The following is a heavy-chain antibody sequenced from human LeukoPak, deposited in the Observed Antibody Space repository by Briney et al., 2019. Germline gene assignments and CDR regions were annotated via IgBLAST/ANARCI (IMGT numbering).Heavy chain of an antibody. CDR2: INPNNGVT. D-gene: IGHD4-17*01. V-gene: IGHV1-2*02. J-gene: IGHJ4*02. CDR3: VRIYYGPDY. CDR1: GYIFTAHY. Sequence: ASVKVSCKASGYIFTAHYIHWVRQAPGQGLEWMGWINPNNGVTDYAQKFQGRVTMTRDTSITTAYMELSSLRSGDTAVYYCVRIYYGPDYWGQGTLVTVSS.